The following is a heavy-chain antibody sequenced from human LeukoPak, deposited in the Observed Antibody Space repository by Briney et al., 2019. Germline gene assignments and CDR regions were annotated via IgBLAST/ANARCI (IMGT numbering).Heavy chain of an antibody. Sequence: PSETLSLTCTVSGGSISSYYWSWIRQPPGKGLEWIGYIYYSGSTNYNPSLKSRVTISVDTSKNQFSLKLSSVTAADTAVYYCARRSVSSGYYNDAFDIWGQGTMVTVSS. CDR2: IYYSGST. D-gene: IGHD3-22*01. CDR1: GGSISSYY. J-gene: IGHJ3*02. CDR3: ARRSVSSGYYNDAFDI. V-gene: IGHV4-59*08.